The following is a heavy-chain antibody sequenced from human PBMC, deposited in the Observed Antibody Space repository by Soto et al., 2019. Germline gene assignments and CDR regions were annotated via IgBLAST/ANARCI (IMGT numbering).Heavy chain of an antibody. CDR1: GGSISSSSYY. Sequence: GSLRLSCTVSGGSISSSSYYWGWIRQPPGKGLEWIGSIYYSGSTYYNPSLKSRVTISVDTSKNQFSRKLSPVTAADTAVYYCASGGTSTVTTRYYYYYYYMDVWGKGTTVTVSS. CDR2: IYYSGST. V-gene: IGHV4-39*01. D-gene: IGHD4-17*01. CDR3: ASGGTSTVTTRYYYYYYYMDV. J-gene: IGHJ6*03.